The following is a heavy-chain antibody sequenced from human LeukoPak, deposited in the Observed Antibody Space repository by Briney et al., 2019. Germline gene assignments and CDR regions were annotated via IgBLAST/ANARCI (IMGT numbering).Heavy chain of an antibody. D-gene: IGHD3-3*01. J-gene: IGHJ4*02. CDR2: ISGSSGST. CDR1: GFTFSSYA. Sequence: GGSLRHSCSASGFTFSSYAMSWVRQAPGKGLEWVSAISGSSGSTYYADSVKGRFTISRDNSKNTLYLQMNSLRAEDTAVYYCAKCGTYDFWSGSYFDYWGQGTLVTVSS. V-gene: IGHV3-23*01. CDR3: AKCGTYDFWSGSYFDY.